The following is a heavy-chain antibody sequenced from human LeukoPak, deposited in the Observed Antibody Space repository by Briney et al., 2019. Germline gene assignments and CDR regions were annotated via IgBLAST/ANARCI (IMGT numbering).Heavy chain of an antibody. CDR2: IYYSGST. Sequence: KPSETLSLTCTVSGGSISSSSYYWGWIRQPPGKGLEWIGSIYYSGSTYYNPSLKSRVTISVDTSKNQFSLKLSSVTAADTAVYYCARYSGNQLGDAFDIWGQGTMVTVSS. J-gene: IGHJ3*02. CDR3: ARYSGNQLGDAFDI. CDR1: GGSISSSSYY. V-gene: IGHV4-39*01. D-gene: IGHD2-2*01.